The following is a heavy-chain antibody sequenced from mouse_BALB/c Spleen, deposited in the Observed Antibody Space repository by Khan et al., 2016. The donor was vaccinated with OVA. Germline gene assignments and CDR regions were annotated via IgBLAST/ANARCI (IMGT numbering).Heavy chain of an antibody. CDR3: ARKNGSDFDY. V-gene: IGHV1-20*02. D-gene: IGHD1-1*01. CDR1: GYSFTGYF. J-gene: IGHJ2*01. Sequence: VQLKQSGPELVKPGASVKISCKASGYSFTGYFMNWVMQSHGQRLEWIGRINPHIGETFYNQKFKDKATLTVDESSSTAHMELRSLASEDSAVYNAARKNGSDFDYWGQGTTLTVSS. CDR2: INPHIGET.